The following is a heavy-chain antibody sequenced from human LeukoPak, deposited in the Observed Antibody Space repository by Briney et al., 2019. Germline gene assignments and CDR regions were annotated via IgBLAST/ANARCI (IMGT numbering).Heavy chain of an antibody. Sequence: GGSLRLSCAASGFTVSSNYMSWVRQAPGKGLEWVSVIYSGGSTYYADSVKGRFTISRDNSKNTLYLQMNSLRAEDTAVYYCARGGYPRARLLEWLGQPLFDYWGQGTLVTVSS. V-gene: IGHV3-53*01. CDR1: GFTVSSNY. D-gene: IGHD3-3*01. J-gene: IGHJ4*02. CDR3: ARGGYPRARLLEWLGQPLFDY. CDR2: IYSGGST.